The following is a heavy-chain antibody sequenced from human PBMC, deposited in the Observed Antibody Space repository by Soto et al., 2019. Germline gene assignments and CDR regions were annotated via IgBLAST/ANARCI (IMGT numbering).Heavy chain of an antibody. Sequence: PGGSLRLSCAASGFTFDDYAMHWVRQAPGKGLEWVSGISWNSGSIGYADSVKGRFTISRDNAKSSLYLQMNSLRAEDTALYYCAKDSTAARHGFDYWGQGTLVTVSS. V-gene: IGHV3-9*01. CDR2: ISWNSGSI. D-gene: IGHD6-6*01. J-gene: IGHJ4*02. CDR3: AKDSTAARHGFDY. CDR1: GFTFDDYA.